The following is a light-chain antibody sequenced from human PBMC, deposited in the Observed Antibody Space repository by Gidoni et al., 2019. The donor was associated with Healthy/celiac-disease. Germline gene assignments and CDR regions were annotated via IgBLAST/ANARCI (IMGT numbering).Light chain of an antibody. V-gene: IGKV1-39*01. CDR2: AAS. Sequence: DIQMTQSPSSLSASVGDRVTITCRASQSTSSYLNWYQQKPGKAPKLLIYAASSLQSGVPSRFSGSGSGTDFTLTISSLQPEDFATYYCQQSYSTPIFTFGPGTKVDIK. CDR1: QSTSSY. CDR3: QQSYSTPIFT. J-gene: IGKJ3*01.